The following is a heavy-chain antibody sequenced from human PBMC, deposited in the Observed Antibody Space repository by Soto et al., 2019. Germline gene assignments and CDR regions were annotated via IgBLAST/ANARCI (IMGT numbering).Heavy chain of an antibody. CDR3: ARDRGTEDS. V-gene: IGHV4-61*01. J-gene: IGHJ4*02. CDR1: GASVCSCRYC. Sequence: AETRVFTCSGCGASVCSCRYCVSRIRRPPGKGLAWLGHSYHTGITTYKPAPRGRVNISVDTYKNQFSLNLKSVTAADTAVYYCARDRGTEDSWGQAHLVT. CDR2: SYHTGIT.